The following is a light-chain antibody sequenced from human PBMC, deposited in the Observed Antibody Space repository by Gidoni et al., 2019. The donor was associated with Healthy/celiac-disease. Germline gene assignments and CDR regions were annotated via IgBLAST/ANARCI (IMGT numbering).Light chain of an antibody. CDR3: QSYDSSNEAV. V-gene: IGLV6-57*01. CDR1: SGSIASNY. CDR2: EDN. Sequence: NFMLTQPHSAAVFPGKTVTISSPRSSGSIASNYVQWYQERTGSTPNTVIYEDNQRPAGVPDRFSGSIDSSSNSASLTISGLKTEDEADYYWQSYDSSNEAVFGGGTKLTVL. J-gene: IGLJ3*02.